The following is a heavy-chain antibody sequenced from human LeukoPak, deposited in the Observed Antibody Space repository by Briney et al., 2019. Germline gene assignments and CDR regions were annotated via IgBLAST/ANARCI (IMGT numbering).Heavy chain of an antibody. V-gene: IGHV1-18*01. D-gene: IGHD3-3*01. CDR2: ISAYNGNT. CDR1: GYTFTSYG. Sequence: ASVKVSCKASGYTFTSYGTSWVRQAPGQGLEWMGWISAYNGNTNYAQKLQGRVTMTTDTSTSTAYMELRSLRSDDTAVYYCARGRRVSDFWSGYWGHESGFDYWGQGTLVTVSS. J-gene: IGHJ4*02. CDR3: ARGRRVSDFWSGYWGHESGFDY.